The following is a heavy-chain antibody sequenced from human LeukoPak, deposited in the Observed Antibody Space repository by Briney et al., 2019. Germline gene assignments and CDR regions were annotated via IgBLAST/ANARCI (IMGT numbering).Heavy chain of an antibody. J-gene: IGHJ6*03. CDR3: AMHRQVVLMVYAQHRDYYMDV. CDR1: VGSISSYN. D-gene: IGHD2-8*01. Sequence: SETLSLTCTVSVGSISSYNWSWSPQPPGKGLEWIGYIYYSGSTNYNPSLKSRVTISVDTSKNQFSLKLSSVTAADTAVYSCAMHRQVVLMVYAQHRDYYMDVWGKGTTVTVSS. V-gene: IGHV4-59*08. CDR2: IYYSGST.